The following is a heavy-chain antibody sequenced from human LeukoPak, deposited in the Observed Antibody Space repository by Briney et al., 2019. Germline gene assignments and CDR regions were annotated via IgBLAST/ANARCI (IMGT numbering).Heavy chain of an antibody. CDR2: ISSSGSTI. J-gene: IGHJ4*02. D-gene: IGHD3-10*01. CDR1: GFTFSDYY. CDR3: ARRELKEEYYYGSESYFVDYFDY. Sequence: GGSLRLSCAASGFTFSDYYMSWIRQAPGKGLEWVSYISSSGSTIYYADSVKGRFTISRDNAKNSLYLQMNSLRAEDTAVYYCARRELKEEYYYGSESYFVDYFDYWGQGTLVTVSS. V-gene: IGHV3-11*01.